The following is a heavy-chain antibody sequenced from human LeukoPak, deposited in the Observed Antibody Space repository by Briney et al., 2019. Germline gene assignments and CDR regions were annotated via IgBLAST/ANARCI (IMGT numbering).Heavy chain of an antibody. CDR2: INTNTGNP. CDR1: GYTFTRYA. D-gene: IGHD2-2*01. J-gene: IGHJ4*02. Sequence: ASVKVSCKASGYTFTRYAMNWVRQAPGQGLEWMGWINTNTGNPAYAQGFTGRFVFSLDTSVSTAYLQINSLKAEDTAVYYCARGLTSWRIDYWGQGTLVTVSS. CDR3: ARGLTSWRIDY. V-gene: IGHV7-4-1*02.